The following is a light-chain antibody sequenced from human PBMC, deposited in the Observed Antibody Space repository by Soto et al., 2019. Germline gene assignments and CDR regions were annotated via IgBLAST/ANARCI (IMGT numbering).Light chain of an antibody. CDR1: QSVSSSY. CDR2: GAS. CDR3: QHYNNWPRT. V-gene: IGKV3-20*01. Sequence: EIVLTQSPGTLSLSPGERATLSCRASQSVSSSYLAWYQQKPGQAPRLLIHGASSRATGIPDRFSGSGSGTDFTLIISRLEPEDFAVYYCQHYNNWPRTFGQGTKVEIK. J-gene: IGKJ1*01.